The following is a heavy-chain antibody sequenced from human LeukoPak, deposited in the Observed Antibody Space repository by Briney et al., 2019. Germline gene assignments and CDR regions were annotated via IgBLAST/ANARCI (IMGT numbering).Heavy chain of an antibody. CDR3: ARHDPIVGTPDAFDI. Sequence: SETLSLTCTVSGYSINSGYYWSWIRQPPGKGLEWIAYIYYSGSTDYNPSLKSRVTISLDTSKNQFSLKLSSVTAADTAVYYCARHDPIVGTPDAFDIWGQGTMVTVSS. V-gene: IGHV4-59*08. CDR1: GYSINSGYY. J-gene: IGHJ3*02. D-gene: IGHD1-26*01. CDR2: IYYSGST.